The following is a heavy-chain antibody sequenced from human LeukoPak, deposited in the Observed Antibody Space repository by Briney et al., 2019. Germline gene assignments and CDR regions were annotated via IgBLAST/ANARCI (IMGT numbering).Heavy chain of an antibody. CDR2: ISSSGSTI. J-gene: IGHJ3*02. V-gene: IGHV3-11*01. CDR3: ARQEDYYDAFDI. D-gene: IGHD3-22*01. Sequence: GGSLRLSCAASGFTFSSYAMSWIRQAPGKGLEWVSYISSSGSTIYYADSVKGRFTISRDNAKNSLYLQMNSLRAEDTAVYYCARQEDYYDAFDIWGQGTMVTVSS. CDR1: GFTFSSYA.